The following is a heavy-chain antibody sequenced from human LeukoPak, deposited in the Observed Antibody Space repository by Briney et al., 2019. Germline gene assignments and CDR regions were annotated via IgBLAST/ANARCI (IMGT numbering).Heavy chain of an antibody. J-gene: IGHJ3*02. V-gene: IGHV3-7*01. CDR1: GFTFSSCW. CDR2: IKQDGSEK. Sequence: GGSLRLSCAASGFTFSSCWMSWVRQAPGKGLEWVANIKQDGSEKYYVDSVKGRFTISRDNAKNSLYLQMNSLRAEDTAVYYCARDGIHDAFDIWGQGTMVTVSS. CDR3: ARDGIHDAFDI.